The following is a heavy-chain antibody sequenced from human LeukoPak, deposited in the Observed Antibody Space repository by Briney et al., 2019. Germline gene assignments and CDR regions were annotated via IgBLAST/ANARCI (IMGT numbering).Heavy chain of an antibody. CDR2: INPNSGGT. V-gene: IGHV1-2*02. Sequence: ASVKVSCKASGYTFTGYYMHWVRQAPGQGLEWMGWINPNSGGTNYAQKFQGRVTMTRDTSISTAYMELSRLRSDDTAVYYCARVLYDFWSGYSNYYYYMDVWGKGTTVTVSS. CDR1: GYTFTGYY. CDR3: ARVLYDFWSGYSNYYYYMDV. J-gene: IGHJ6*03. D-gene: IGHD3-3*01.